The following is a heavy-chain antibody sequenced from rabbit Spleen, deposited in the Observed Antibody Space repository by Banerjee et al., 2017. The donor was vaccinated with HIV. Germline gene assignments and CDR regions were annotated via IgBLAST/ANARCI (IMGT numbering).Heavy chain of an antibody. CDR1: GFSFSSNW. J-gene: IGHJ6*01. CDR3: ARDTGSSFSSYGMDL. D-gene: IGHD8-1*01. V-gene: IGHV1S45*01. CDR2: IDVTKSGST. Sequence: LEESGGGLVKPGGTLTLTCTVSGFSFSSNWICWVRQAPGKGLEWIACIDVTKSGSTYWSNWAKGRFTISKTSSTTVALQVTSLTAADTATYFCARDTGSSFSSYGMDLWGPGTLVTVS.